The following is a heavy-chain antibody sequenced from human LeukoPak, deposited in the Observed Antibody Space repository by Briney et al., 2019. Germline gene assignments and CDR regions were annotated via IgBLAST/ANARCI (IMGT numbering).Heavy chain of an antibody. CDR2: ISWNSGSI. CDR1: GFTFDDYA. Sequence: GGSLRLSCAASGFTFDDYAMHWVRQAPGKGLEWVSGISWNSGSIGYADSVEGRFTISRDNAKNSLYLQMNSLRAEDTALYYCAKEGIAAAGRLGRDYYFDYWGQGTLVTVSS. CDR3: AKEGIAAAGRLGRDYYFDY. D-gene: IGHD6-13*01. J-gene: IGHJ4*02. V-gene: IGHV3-9*01.